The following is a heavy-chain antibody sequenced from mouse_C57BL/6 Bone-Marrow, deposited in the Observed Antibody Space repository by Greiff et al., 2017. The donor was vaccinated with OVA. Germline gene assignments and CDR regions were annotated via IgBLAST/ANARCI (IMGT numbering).Heavy chain of an antibody. CDR3: AREGSSYDWYFDV. CDR1: GYTFTSYG. J-gene: IGHJ1*03. D-gene: IGHD1-1*01. CDR2: IYPRSGNT. Sequence: VQGVESGAELARPGASVKLSCKASGYTFTSYGISWVKQRTGQGLEWIGEIYPRSGNTYYNEKFKGKATLTADKSSSTAYMELRSLTSEDSAVYVCAREGSSYDWYFDVWGTGTTVTVSS. V-gene: IGHV1-81*01.